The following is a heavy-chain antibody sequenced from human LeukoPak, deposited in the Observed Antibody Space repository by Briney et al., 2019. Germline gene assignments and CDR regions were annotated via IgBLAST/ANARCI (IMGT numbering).Heavy chain of an antibody. CDR2: IYSAGGT. D-gene: IGHD2-21*01. CDR1: GFTFSDYA. Sequence: PGGSLRLSCVASGFTFSDYAMSRVRRAAGKGLEWVALIYSAGGTYYADSVKGRFTISRDNSKNTLHLQMNSLRAEDTAVYYCVRNSGELGAWGQGTLVTVSS. J-gene: IGHJ5*02. CDR3: VRNSGELGA. V-gene: IGHV3-53*01.